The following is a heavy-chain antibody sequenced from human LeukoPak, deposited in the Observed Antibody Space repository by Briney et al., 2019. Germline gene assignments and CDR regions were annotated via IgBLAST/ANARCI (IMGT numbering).Heavy chain of an antibody. V-gene: IGHV3-74*01. D-gene: IGHD3-22*01. CDR2: INTDGSNT. J-gene: IGHJ4*02. CDR1: GFTFDYYW. Sequence: GGSLRLSCAASGFTFDYYWMHWVRQAPGKGLMWVSRINTDGSNTHYADSVKGRFTISRDNAKNTLYLQVNGLRVEDTAVYYCVVWGEDRSGHRFDFWGQGTLVTVSS. CDR3: VVWGEDRSGHRFDF.